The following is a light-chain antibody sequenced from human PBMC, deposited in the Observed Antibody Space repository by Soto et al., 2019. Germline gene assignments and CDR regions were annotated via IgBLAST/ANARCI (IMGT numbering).Light chain of an antibody. CDR3: SSDTSSDTYV. V-gene: IGLV2-14*03. Sequence: QSVLTQPASVSGSPGQSITISCTGTSSAVGNFNYVSWYQHHPGKAPKLIIYDVTNRPSGVSHRFSGSKSGNTASLTISGLQTEDEADYYCSSDTSSDTYVFGTGTKLTVI. J-gene: IGLJ1*01. CDR1: SSAVGNFNY. CDR2: DVT.